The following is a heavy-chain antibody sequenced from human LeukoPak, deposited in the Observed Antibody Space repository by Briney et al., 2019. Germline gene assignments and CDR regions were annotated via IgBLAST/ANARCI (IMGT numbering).Heavy chain of an antibody. J-gene: IGHJ4*02. D-gene: IGHD3-16*02. CDR3: ASVWGSYRWAFDY. CDR1: GFTFSSYA. Sequence: GGSLRLSCAASGFTFSSYAMTWVRQAPGKGLEWVSTISGSGGNTYYADSVRGRFTISRDNSKNTLYQQMNTLRAEDTAVYYCASVWGSYRWAFDYWGQGTLVTVSS. CDR2: ISGSGGNT. V-gene: IGHV3-23*01.